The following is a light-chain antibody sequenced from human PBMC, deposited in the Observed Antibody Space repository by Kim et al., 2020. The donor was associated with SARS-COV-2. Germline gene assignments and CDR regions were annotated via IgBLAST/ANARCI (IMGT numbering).Light chain of an antibody. CDR2: VGTGGIVG. J-gene: IGLJ3*02. V-gene: IGLV9-49*01. CDR3: GADHGSGSNFVSWV. Sequence: QLVLTQPPSASASLGASVTLTCTLSSGYSNYKVDWYQQRPGKGPRFVMRVGTGGIVGSKGDGIPDRFSVLGSGLNRYLTIKNIQEEDESDYHCGADHGSGSNFVSWVFGGGTQLPVL. CDR1: SGYSNYK.